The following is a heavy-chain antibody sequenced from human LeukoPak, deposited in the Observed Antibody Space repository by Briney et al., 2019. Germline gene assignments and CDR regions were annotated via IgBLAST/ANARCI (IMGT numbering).Heavy chain of an antibody. V-gene: IGHV1-69*02. J-gene: IGHJ6*03. CDR3: SLGTIVVSDYYYMDV. Sequence: SVKVSCKASGGTFSSYTISWVRQAPGQGLEWMGRIIPILGIANYAQKFQGRVTITADKSTSTAYLELSSLRSEDTAVYYCSLGTIVVSDYYYMDVWGEGTTVTDSS. CDR1: GGTFSSYT. CDR2: IIPILGIA. D-gene: IGHD2-2*01.